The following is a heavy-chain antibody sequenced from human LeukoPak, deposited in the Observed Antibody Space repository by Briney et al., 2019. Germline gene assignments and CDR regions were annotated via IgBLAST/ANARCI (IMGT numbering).Heavy chain of an antibody. V-gene: IGHV3-7*01. J-gene: IGHJ6*03. CDR3: ARASSSWYYYYYMDV. D-gene: IGHD6-13*01. Sequence: GGSLRLSCAASGFTFNNYWMSWVRQAPGKGLEWVAKIKQDGSEKYYVDSVKGRFTISRDNAKNSLFLQMNSLRAEDTAVYYCARASSSWYYYYYMDVWGKGTTVTVSS. CDR1: GFTFNNYW. CDR2: IKQDGSEK.